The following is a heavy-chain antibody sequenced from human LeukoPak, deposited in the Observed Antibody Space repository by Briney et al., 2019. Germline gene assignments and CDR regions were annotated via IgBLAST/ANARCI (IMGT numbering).Heavy chain of an antibody. D-gene: IGHD2-2*01. Sequence: SETLSLTCAVYGGSFSGYYWSWIRQPPGKGLEWIGEINHSGSTNYNPSLKSRVTISLDTSKNQFSLKLSSVTAADTAVYYCARLIPASGHDAFDIWGQGTMVTVSS. CDR1: GGSFSGYY. CDR3: ARLIPASGHDAFDI. CDR2: INHSGST. J-gene: IGHJ3*02. V-gene: IGHV4-34*01.